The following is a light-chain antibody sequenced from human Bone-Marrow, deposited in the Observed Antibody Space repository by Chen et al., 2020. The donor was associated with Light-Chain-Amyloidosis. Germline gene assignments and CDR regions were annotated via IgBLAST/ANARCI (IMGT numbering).Light chain of an antibody. V-gene: IGLV3-21*02. Sequence: SYVLTQPSSVSVAPGQTATIACGGNNIGSTSVHWYQPTPGQAPLLVVYDDSDRPSGIPERLSGSNSGNTATLTISRGEAGDEADYYCQVWDSSSDRPVFGGGTKLTVL. CDR3: QVWDSSSDRPV. CDR2: DDS. J-gene: IGLJ3*02. CDR1: NIGSTS.